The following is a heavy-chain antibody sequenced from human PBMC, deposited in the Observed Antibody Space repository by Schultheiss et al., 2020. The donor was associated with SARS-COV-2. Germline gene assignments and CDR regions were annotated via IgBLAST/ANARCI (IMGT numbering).Heavy chain of an antibody. J-gene: IGHJ4*02. Sequence: SETLSLTCTVSGGSISSGGYYWSWIRQHPGKGLEWIGYIYYSGTTHYNPSLKSRVTMSVDTSKNQLSLKLSSVTAADTAVYYCARDFPEARGAFDSWGQGTLVTVSS. CDR3: ARDFPEARGAFDS. CDR2: IYYSGTT. D-gene: IGHD6-6*01. V-gene: IGHV4-31*03. CDR1: GGSISSGGYY.